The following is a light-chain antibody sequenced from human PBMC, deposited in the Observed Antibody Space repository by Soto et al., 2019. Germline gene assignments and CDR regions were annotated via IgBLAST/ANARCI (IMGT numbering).Light chain of an antibody. CDR2: GAS. CDR1: QSVRSN. Sequence: EIVLTQSPATLSVSPGGRATLSCRSSQSVRSNLAWYQQKPGQAPRLLIYGASSTATSVPARFSGSGSGTEFTLTNSSLQSEDFAVYYCHQYNNGPPWTFGQGTKVDIK. CDR3: HQYNNGPPWT. V-gene: IGKV3-15*01. J-gene: IGKJ1*01.